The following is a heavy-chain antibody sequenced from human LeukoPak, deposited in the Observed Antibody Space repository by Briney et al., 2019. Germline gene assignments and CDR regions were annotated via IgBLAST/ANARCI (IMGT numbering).Heavy chain of an antibody. CDR1: GFTFSSYW. CDR2: INSDGSST. D-gene: IGHD6-6*01. V-gene: IGHV3-74*01. J-gene: IGHJ4*02. CDR3: ARDQGSSSSGVDY. Sequence: GGSLRLSCAASGFTFSSYWMHWVRQAPGKGLGWVSRINSDGSSTSYADSVKGRFTISRDNAKNTLYLQMNSLRAEDTVVYYCARDQGSSSSGVDYWGQGTLVTVSS.